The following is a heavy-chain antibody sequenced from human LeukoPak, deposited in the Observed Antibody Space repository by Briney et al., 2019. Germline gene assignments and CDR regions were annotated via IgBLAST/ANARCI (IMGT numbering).Heavy chain of an antibody. CDR3: AKDRGGSGSLDY. J-gene: IGHJ4*02. Sequence: GGSLRLSCAASGFTFIIYGMHWVRQAPGKGLEWVAFIRYDGSNKYYADSVKGRFTISRDNSKNTLYLKMNSLRAEDTAVYYCAKDRGGSGSLDYWGQGTLVTVS. V-gene: IGHV3-30*02. CDR1: GFTFIIYG. CDR2: IRYDGSNK. D-gene: IGHD3-10*01.